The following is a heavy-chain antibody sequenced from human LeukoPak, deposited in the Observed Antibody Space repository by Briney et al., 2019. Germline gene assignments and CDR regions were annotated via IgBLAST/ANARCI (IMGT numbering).Heavy chain of an antibody. V-gene: IGHV4-61*01. J-gene: IGHJ3*02. CDR2: IYYSGST. CDR3: ARVRGDYDAFDI. D-gene: IGHD4-17*01. Sequence: SETLSLTCTVLGGSVSSGSYYWSWIRQPPGKGLEWIGYIYYSGSTNYNPSLKSRVTISVDTSKNQFSLKLSSVTAADTAVYYCARVRGDYDAFDIWGQGTMVTVSS. CDR1: GGSVSSGSYY.